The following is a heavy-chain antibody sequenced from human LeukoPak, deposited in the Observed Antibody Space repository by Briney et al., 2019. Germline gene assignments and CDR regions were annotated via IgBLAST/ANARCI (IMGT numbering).Heavy chain of an antibody. CDR2: ISGSGGST. J-gene: IGHJ4*02. D-gene: IGHD3-10*01. CDR3: AKDLLASYYYGSGSYSRADY. CDR1: GFTFSSYA. Sequence: GGSLRLSCAASGFTFSSYAMSWVRQAPGKGLEWVSAISGSGGSTYYAGSVKGRFTISRDNSKNTLYLQMNSLRAEDTAVYYCAKDLLASYYYGSGSYSRADYWGQGTLVTVSS. V-gene: IGHV3-23*01.